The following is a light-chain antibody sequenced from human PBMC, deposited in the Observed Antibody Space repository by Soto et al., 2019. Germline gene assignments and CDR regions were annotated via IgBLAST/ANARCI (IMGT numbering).Light chain of an antibody. CDR2: AAS. Sequence: IQMTQSPSSLSASVGDRVTITCRASQGIRNDLGWYQQKPGKAPKLLIYAASILEAGVPSRFSGSGSGTDFTFTISSLQPEDVATYYCQKCDYLPIFGPGTTVDFK. V-gene: IGKV1-33*01. J-gene: IGKJ3*01. CDR1: QGIRND. CDR3: QKCDYLPI.